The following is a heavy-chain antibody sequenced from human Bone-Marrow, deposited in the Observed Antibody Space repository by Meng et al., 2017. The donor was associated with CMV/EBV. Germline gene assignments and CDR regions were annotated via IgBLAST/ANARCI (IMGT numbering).Heavy chain of an antibody. CDR2: INPNSGVT. CDR3: ARYPRNIAVDPRFDH. CDR1: GYTFTGYY. D-gene: IGHD6-19*01. Sequence: ASVKVSCKASGYTFTGYYIHWVRQAPGQGLEWMGWINPNSGVTNYAQKFQGRVTMTRDTSISTAYMELSRLRSDDTAVYYCARYPRNIAVDPRFDHWGQGTLVTVSS. V-gene: IGHV1-2*02. J-gene: IGHJ4*02.